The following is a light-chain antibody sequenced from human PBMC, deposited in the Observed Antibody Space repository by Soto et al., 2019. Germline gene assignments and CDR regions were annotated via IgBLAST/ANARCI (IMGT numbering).Light chain of an antibody. J-gene: IGKJ1*01. CDR1: QSISSSY. CDR2: GAS. Sequence: EIVLTQSPGTLSLSPGKRATLSCRASQSISSSYLAWYQQRPGQAPRLIIFGASGRATGIPDRFSGSGSGTDFTLTISRLEPEDFAVYYCQQYGSLSWTFGQGTKVDIK. CDR3: QQYGSLSWT. V-gene: IGKV3-20*01.